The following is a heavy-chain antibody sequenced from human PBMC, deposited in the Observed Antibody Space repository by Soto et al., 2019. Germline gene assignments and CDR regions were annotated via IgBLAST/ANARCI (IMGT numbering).Heavy chain of an antibody. V-gene: IGHV4-34*01. D-gene: IGHD3-16*02. CDR1: GGSCSGYQ. Sequence: QVHLQQWGAGLLKPSETLSLTCAVYGGSCSGYQWSWIRKTLGKGLEWIGEINDSGNINYNPSLKSRGTILVDTAKKHFSLKLSSVTAADTSVDYCARGLILCFGELSRRGGYYYYMDVWGKGTTVTVSS. J-gene: IGHJ6*03. CDR3: ARGLILCFGELSRRGGYYYYMDV. CDR2: INDSGNI.